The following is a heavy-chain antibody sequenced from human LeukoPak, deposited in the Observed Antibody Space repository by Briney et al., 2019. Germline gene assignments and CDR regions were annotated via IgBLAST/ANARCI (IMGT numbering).Heavy chain of an antibody. J-gene: IGHJ6*02. D-gene: IGHD2-2*01. V-gene: IGHV3-30-3*01. CDR2: ISYDGNNK. CDR3: ARERCIGTSCSRGMDV. CDR1: GFPFADYA. Sequence: GRSLRLSCAASGFPFADYAMHWVRQAPGKGLEWVALISYDGNNKFYADSVKGRFTLSRDDSKNTLYLQMNSLRAEDTAMYFCARERCIGTSCSRGMDVWGQGTTVSVSS.